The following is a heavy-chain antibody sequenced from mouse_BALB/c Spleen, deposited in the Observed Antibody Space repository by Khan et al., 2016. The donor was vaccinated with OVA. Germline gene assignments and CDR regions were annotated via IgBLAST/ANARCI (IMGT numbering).Heavy chain of an antibody. J-gene: IGHJ2*01. Sequence: VQLKESGPELVRPGASVKISCKASGYSFTGYFMNWVMQSHGKSLEWIGRINPHIGETFYNQRVKDKATSTVDASSSTAHMELRSLASEDSAIYCCTRVYRSDFDYWGQGTTLTVSS. CDR3: TRVYRSDFDY. CDR1: GYSFTGYF. CDR2: INPHIGET. V-gene: IGHV1-20*02. D-gene: IGHD1-1*01.